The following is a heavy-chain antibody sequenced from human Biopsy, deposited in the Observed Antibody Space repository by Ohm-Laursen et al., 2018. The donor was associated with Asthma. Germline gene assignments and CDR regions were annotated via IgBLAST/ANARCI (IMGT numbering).Heavy chain of an antibody. CDR1: GFTFSSYG. V-gene: IGHV3-33*01. J-gene: IGHJ6*02. CDR2: LWYDGSNK. D-gene: IGHD3-3*01. Sequence: SLRLSCTASGFTFSSYGMHWVRQAPGKGLVWVAVLWYDGSNKYYADSVKGRFTISRDNSKNTLYLQMNSLRAEDTAVYYCARSIYDFWSGYYGMDVWGQGTTVTVSS. CDR3: ARSIYDFWSGYYGMDV.